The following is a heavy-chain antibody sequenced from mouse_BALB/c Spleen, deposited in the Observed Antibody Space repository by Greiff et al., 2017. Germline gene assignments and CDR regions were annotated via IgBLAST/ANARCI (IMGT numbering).Heavy chain of an antibody. Sequence: VQLQQSGPELVKPGASVKISCKASGYTFTDYNMHWVKQSHGKSLEWIGYIYPYNGGTGYNQKFKSKATLTVDNSSSTAYMELRSLTSEDSAVYYCERGITTVWDAMDYWGQGTSVTVSS. CDR2: IYPYNGGT. CDR3: ERGITTVWDAMDY. CDR1: GYTFTDYN. D-gene: IGHD1-1*01. V-gene: IGHV1S29*02. J-gene: IGHJ4*01.